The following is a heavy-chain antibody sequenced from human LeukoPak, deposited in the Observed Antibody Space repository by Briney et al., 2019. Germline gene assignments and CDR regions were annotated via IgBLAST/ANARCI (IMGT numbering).Heavy chain of an antibody. J-gene: IGHJ4*02. CDR3: AREGIAAAFDY. CDR1: GFTFSSYA. D-gene: IGHD6-13*01. Sequence: PGGSLRLSCAASGFTFSSYAMHWVRQAPGKGLEWVAVISYDGSNKYYADSVKGRFTFSRDNSKNTLYLQMNSLRAEDTAVYYCAREGIAAAFDYWGQGTLVTVSS. CDR2: ISYDGSNK. V-gene: IGHV3-30-3*01.